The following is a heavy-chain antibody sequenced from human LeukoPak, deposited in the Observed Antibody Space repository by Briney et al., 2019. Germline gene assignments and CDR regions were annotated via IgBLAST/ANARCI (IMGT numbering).Heavy chain of an antibody. D-gene: IGHD3-3*01. CDR3: ARVDNKYYDFWSGLFDY. Sequence: PSETLSLTCTVSGGSISSYYWSWIRQPPGKGLEWIGYIYYSGSTNYNPSLKSRVTISVDTSKNQFSLKLTSVTAADTAVYYCARVDNKYYDFWSGLFDYWGQGTLVTVSS. J-gene: IGHJ4*02. CDR2: IYYSGST. CDR1: GGSISSYY. V-gene: IGHV4-59*01.